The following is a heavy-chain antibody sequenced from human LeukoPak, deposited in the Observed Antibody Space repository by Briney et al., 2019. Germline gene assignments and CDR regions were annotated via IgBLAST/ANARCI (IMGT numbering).Heavy chain of an antibody. Sequence: GSLRLSCAASGFTYNKYSMNWVRQAPGKGLEWVSYISRSSSSIYYADSVKGRFTISRDNAKNSLYLQMNNLRDEDTAVYYCAREPTGASDAFDIWGQGTMVTVSS. V-gene: IGHV3-48*02. J-gene: IGHJ3*02. D-gene: IGHD1-14*01. CDR1: GFTYNKYS. CDR3: AREPTGASDAFDI. CDR2: ISRSSSSI.